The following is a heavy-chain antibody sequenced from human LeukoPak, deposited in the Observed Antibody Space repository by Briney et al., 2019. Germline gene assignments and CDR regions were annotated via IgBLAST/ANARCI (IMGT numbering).Heavy chain of an antibody. CDR3: AREGDYDILTGLDY. D-gene: IGHD3-9*01. J-gene: IGHJ4*02. V-gene: IGHV1-18*04. CDR2: ISAYNGNT. CDR1: GYTFTSNG. Sequence: GASVTLSCKASGYTFTSNGISWDRNAPGQALEWIVWISAYNGNTNYAQKSPCRITMTTYTSTSTAYMWLRSLRSDETAVCYCAREGDYDILTGLDYGGQGTLVTVSS.